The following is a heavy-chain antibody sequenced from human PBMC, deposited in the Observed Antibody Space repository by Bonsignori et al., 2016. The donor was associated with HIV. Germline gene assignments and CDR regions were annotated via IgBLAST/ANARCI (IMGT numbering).Heavy chain of an antibody. V-gene: IGHV4-61*02. Sequence: RQAPGKGLEWIGRLYTSGNTNYNLSLKSRVTISVDTSKNQFSLKLRSVTAADTAVYYCARATRGWLPRYDAFDIWGLGTMVTVSS. D-gene: IGHD6-19*01. J-gene: IGHJ3*02. CDR2: LYTSGNT. CDR3: ARATRGWLPRYDAFDI.